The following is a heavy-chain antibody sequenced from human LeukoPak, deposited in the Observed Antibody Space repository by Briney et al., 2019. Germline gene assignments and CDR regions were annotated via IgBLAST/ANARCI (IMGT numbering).Heavy chain of an antibody. Sequence: PGGSLRLSCAASGFTFSSYAMSWVRQAPGKGLEWVSVIYSGGSTYYADSVKGRFTISRDNSKNTLYLQMNSLRAEDTAVYYCARVGVIWSGYYTAYYFDYWGQGTLVTVSS. D-gene: IGHD3-3*01. CDR3: ARVGVIWSGYYTAYYFDY. CDR2: IYSGGST. V-gene: IGHV3-53*01. J-gene: IGHJ4*02. CDR1: GFTFSSYA.